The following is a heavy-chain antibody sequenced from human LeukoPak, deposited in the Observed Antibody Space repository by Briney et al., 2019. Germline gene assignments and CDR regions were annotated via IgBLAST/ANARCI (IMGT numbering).Heavy chain of an antibody. V-gene: IGHV4-61*02. J-gene: IGHJ4*02. Sequence: SETLSLICTVSGGSISGSNHYWSWIRQPAGKGLEWIGRIYFSGSSNYNSSLKSRATLTVNKSKNQFYLKMSSVTAADTGVYYCARYDYGANFDSWGPGTLVIVSS. CDR2: IYFSGSS. D-gene: IGHD4-23*01. CDR1: GGSISGSNHY. CDR3: ARYDYGANFDS.